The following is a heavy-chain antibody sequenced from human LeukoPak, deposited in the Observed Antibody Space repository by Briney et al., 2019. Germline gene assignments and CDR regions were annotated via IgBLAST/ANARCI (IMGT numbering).Heavy chain of an antibody. Sequence: PGGSLRLSCAASGFTFSSYGMSWVRQAPGKGLEWVSVIYAGGTTFYADSVKSRFTISRDNSKNTLYLQMNSLRADDTAVYYCAREVRGDYFDFWGQGTLVTVSS. V-gene: IGHV3-53*01. CDR1: GFTFSSYG. CDR3: AREVRGDYFDF. J-gene: IGHJ4*02. CDR2: IYAGGTT. D-gene: IGHD3-16*01.